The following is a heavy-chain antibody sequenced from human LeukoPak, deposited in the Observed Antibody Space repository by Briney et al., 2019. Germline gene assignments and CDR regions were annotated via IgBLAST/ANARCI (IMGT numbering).Heavy chain of an antibody. V-gene: IGHV1-3*04. CDR2: INTVNGDT. CDR3: VRFNSNLYFYY. CDR1: GYTFTSHA. D-gene: IGHD6-13*01. J-gene: IGHJ4*02. Sequence: GASVKVSCKASGYTFTSHAIHWVRQAPGQRLEWVGWINTVNGDTKYSQNFQARVTITRDTSPGTVYIELSSLRSEDPAFYFFVRFNSNLYFYYWGQGTLVTVSS.